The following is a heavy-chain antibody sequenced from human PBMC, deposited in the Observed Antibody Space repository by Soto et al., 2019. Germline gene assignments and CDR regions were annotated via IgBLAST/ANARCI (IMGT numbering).Heavy chain of an antibody. J-gene: IGHJ6*02. D-gene: IGHD2-2*01. V-gene: IGHV5-51*01. Sequence: GESLKISCKGSGYSFTSYWIGWVRQMPCKCLEWMWIIYPGDSDTRYSPSFQGQVTISADKSISTAYLQWSSLKAADSAVYYCARDDHIVVVPTSLGAMDVWGQGTTVTVSS. CDR2: IYPGDSDT. CDR3: ARDDHIVVVPTSLGAMDV. CDR1: GYSFTSYW.